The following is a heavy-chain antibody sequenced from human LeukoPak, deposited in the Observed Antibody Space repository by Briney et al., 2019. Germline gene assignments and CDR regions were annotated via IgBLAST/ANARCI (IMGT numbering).Heavy chain of an antibody. CDR1: GYTFTDYY. J-gene: IGHJ5*02. CDR3: ARPHGDYYNWFDP. D-gene: IGHD4-17*01. Sequence: VASVMVSCKASGYTFTDYYIHWVRQAPGQGLEWMGWINPNSGDTNYAQKFQDRVTLTRDTSITTAYMELTNLRSGDTAVYYCARPHGDYYNWFDPWGQGTLVTVSS. CDR2: INPNSGDT. V-gene: IGHV1-2*02.